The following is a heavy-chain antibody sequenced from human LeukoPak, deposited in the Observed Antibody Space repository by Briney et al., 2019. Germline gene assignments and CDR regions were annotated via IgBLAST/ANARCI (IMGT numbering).Heavy chain of an antibody. CDR2: IIPIFGTA. D-gene: IGHD3-3*01. J-gene: IGHJ6*02. CDR3: ARGIPPHYDFRQYGMGV. CDR1: GGTFSSYA. Sequence: SVKVSCKASGGTFSSYAISWVRQAPGQGLEWMGGIIPIFGTANYAQKFQGRATITADESTSTAYMELSSLRSEDTAVYYCARGIPPHYDFRQYGMGVWGQGTTVTVSS. V-gene: IGHV1-69*13.